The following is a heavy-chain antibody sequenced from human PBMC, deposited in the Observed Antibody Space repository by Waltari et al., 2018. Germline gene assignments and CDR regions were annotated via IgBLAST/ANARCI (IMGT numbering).Heavy chain of an antibody. CDR1: GFTFVTYW. CDR2: INRDGSTI. V-gene: IGHV3-74*01. D-gene: IGHD6-6*01. J-gene: IGHJ6*02. Sequence: EVQLVESGGGLVQPGGSLRLSCEVSGFTFVTYWMHWVRQVPGKGLVLGASINRDGSTINYADSVKGRFTISRDNAKNTVYLQMNSLRVEDTAVYFCARVRLAHYDYFGFDVWGQGTTVTVSS. CDR3: ARVRLAHYDYFGFDV.